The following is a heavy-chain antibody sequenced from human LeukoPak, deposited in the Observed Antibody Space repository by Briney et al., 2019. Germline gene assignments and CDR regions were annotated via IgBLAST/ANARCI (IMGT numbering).Heavy chain of an antibody. J-gene: IGHJ4*02. CDR1: GFTVSSNY. CDR2: IYSGGST. CDR3: ATNPGIAVAGNVY. V-gene: IGHV3-53*04. Sequence: GGSLRLSCAASGFTVSSNYMSWVRQAPGKGLGWVSVIYSGGSTYYADSVKGRFTISRHNSKNTLYLQMNSLRAEDTAVYYCATNPGIAVAGNVYWGQGTLVTVSS. D-gene: IGHD6-19*01.